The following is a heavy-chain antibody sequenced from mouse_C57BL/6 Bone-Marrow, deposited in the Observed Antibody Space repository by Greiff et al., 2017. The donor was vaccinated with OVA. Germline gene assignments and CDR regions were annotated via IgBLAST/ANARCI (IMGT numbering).Heavy chain of an antibody. Sequence: HVHLQHSVAELARPGASVKLSCKASGYTFTSYGISWVKQRTGQGLEWIGEIYPRSGNTYYNEKFKGKATLTADKSSSTAYMELRSLTSEDSAVYFCARHWDEDLDDWGQGTTLTVSS. V-gene: IGHV1-81*01. J-gene: IGHJ2*01. CDR1: GYTFTSYG. D-gene: IGHD4-1*01. CDR2: IYPRSGNT. CDR3: ARHWDEDLDD.